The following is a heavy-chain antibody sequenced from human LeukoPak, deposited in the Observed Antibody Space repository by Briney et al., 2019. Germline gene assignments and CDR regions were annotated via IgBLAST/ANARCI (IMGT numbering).Heavy chain of an antibody. CDR3: AKEYSGYDFDY. J-gene: IGHJ4*02. Sequence: QPGGSLRLSCAASGFTLRSYDMSWVRQAPGKGLEWVAATSGSGVNSYYADSVRGRFTISRDNSQNTLYLQVDSLRAEDTALYYCAKEYSGYDFDYWGQGTLVTVSS. CDR1: GFTLRSYD. V-gene: IGHV3-23*01. D-gene: IGHD5-12*01. CDR2: TSGSGVNS.